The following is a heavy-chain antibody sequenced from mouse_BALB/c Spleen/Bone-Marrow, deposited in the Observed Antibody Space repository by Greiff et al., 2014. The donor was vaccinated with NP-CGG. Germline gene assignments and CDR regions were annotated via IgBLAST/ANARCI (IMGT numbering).Heavy chain of an antibody. V-gene: IGHV3-1*02. CDR3: VRETKVVADFDY. CDR2: IHYSGNT. CDR1: GYSITSGYG. J-gene: IGHJ2*01. Sequence: DVQLQESGPDLVKPSQSLSLTCTVTGYSITSGYGWHWIRQFPGNKLERMGYIHYSGNTDYNPSLKSRISITRDTSKNQFFLQLNSVTTEDTATYYCVRETKVVADFDYWGQGTTLTVSS. D-gene: IGHD1-1*01.